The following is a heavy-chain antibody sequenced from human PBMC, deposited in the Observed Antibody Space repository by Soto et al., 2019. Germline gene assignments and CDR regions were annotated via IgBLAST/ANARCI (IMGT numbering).Heavy chain of an antibody. D-gene: IGHD1-1*01. J-gene: IGHJ6*02. V-gene: IGHV4-31*03. Sequence: SETLSLTCTVSGGSISSGGYYWGWIRQHPGKGLEWIGYIYYSGSTYYNPSLKSRVTISVDTSKNQFSLKLSSVTAADTAVYYCARDRGPAYNFYYGMDVWGQGTTVTVSS. CDR1: GGSISSGGYY. CDR3: ARDRGPAYNFYYGMDV. CDR2: IYYSGST.